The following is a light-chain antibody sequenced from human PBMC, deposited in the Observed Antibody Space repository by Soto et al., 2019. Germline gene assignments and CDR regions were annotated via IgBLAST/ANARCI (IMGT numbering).Light chain of an antibody. CDR3: AVWDDSLNGPV. CDR1: SSNIVNNA. J-gene: IGLJ2*01. Sequence: QSVLTQPPSVSEAPGQRVTISCSGRSSNIVNNAVNWYQQVPGKAPKLLIYYDDLLPSGVSDRFSGSKSGTSASLAISGLQSEDEADYYCAVWDDSLNGPVFGGGTKLTVL. V-gene: IGLV1-36*01. CDR2: YDD.